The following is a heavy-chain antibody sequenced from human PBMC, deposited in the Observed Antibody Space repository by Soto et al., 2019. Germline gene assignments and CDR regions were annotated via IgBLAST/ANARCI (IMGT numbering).Heavy chain of an antibody. D-gene: IGHD2-8*02. V-gene: IGHV5-51*01. Sequence: SPSFQGLVTISADTSLNTAYLQWDSLRASDTAIYYCARGFTGSAGRFDPWGQGTVVTVSS. CDR3: ARGFTGSAGRFDP. J-gene: IGHJ5*02.